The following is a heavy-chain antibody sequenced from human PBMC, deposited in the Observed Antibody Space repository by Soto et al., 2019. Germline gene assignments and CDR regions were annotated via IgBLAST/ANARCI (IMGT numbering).Heavy chain of an antibody. Sequence: GGSLRLSCAASEFTFANAWINWVRQAPGKGLEWVGRIKSKADGGTTEYAAPVRGRFTISRDDSKNTLYLQMNSLKTEDTAVYYCTTDLWRIAVVVGSTGYFNPWGQGTPVTVSS. J-gene: IGHJ5*02. CDR2: IKSKADGGTT. CDR1: EFTFANAW. D-gene: IGHD2-15*01. V-gene: IGHV3-15*07. CDR3: TTDLWRIAVVVGSTGYFNP.